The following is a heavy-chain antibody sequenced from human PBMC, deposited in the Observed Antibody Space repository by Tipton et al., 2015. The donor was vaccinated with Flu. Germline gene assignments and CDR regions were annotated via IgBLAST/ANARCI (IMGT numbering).Heavy chain of an antibody. CDR3: AGVSASSDY. CDR1: GYSIRSGYY. J-gene: IGHJ4*02. Sequence: TLSLTCTVSGYSIRSGYYWGWIRPPPGKGLEWIGSIYHSGSTYYNPSLKSRGTISVDTSKNHISLRLSSVTAADTAVYYCAGVSASSDYWGQGTLVTVSS. V-gene: IGHV4-38-2*02. CDR2: IYHSGST. D-gene: IGHD1-26*01.